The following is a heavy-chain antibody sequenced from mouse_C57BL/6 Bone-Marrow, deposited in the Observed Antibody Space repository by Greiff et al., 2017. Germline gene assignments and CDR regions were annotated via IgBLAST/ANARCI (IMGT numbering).Heavy chain of an antibody. CDR1: GYTFTNYW. CDR2: MHPNGGSP. CDR3: ARSYDYGDYTMDY. V-gene: IGHV1-64*01. J-gene: IGHJ4*01. D-gene: IGHD2-4*01. Sequence: QVQLQQSGAELVKPGASVKLSCKASGYTFTNYWMHWVKQRPGQGLEWIGMMHPNGGSPDYNEKFKSEATLSVDKSSRTAYMELSSLTSEDSAVYYCARSYDYGDYTMDYWGQGTSVTVSS.